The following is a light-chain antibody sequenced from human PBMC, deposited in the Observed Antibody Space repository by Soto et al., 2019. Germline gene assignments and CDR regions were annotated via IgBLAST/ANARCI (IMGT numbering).Light chain of an antibody. V-gene: IGLV1-44*01. CDR1: SSNIGSNT. J-gene: IGLJ2*01. Sequence: VLTQPPSASGTPGQRVTISCSGSSSNIGSNTVNWYQQLPGTAPKLLIYSNNQRPSGVPDRFSGSKSGTSASLAISGLQSEDEADYYCAAWDDSLNGVVFGGGTKVTVL. CDR2: SNN. CDR3: AAWDDSLNGVV.